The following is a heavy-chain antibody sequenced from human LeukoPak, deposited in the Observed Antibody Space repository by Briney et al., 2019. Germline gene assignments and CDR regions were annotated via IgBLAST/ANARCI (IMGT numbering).Heavy chain of an antibody. J-gene: IGHJ6*02. CDR2: ISAYNGNT. CDR3: ARAGPQYWGSSWLRLPNYYYYGMDV. CDR1: GYTFTSYA. V-gene: IGHV1-18*01. D-gene: IGHD6-13*01. Sequence: AASVKVSCKASGYTFTSYAMNWVRQAPGQGLEWMGWISAYNGNTNYAQKLQGRVTMTTDTSTSTAYMELRSLRSDDTAVYYCARAGPQYWGSSWLRLPNYYYYGMDVWGQGTTVTVSS.